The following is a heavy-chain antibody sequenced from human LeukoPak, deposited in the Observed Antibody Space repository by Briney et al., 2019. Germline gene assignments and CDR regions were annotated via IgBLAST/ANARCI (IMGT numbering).Heavy chain of an antibody. V-gene: IGHV3-21*01. CDR1: GFTFSSFG. J-gene: IGHJ5*02. Sequence: PGGSLRLSCAASGFTFSSFGMHWVRQAPGKGLEWVSSISGSSSYIYYADSVKGRFTISRDNAKNSLYLQMTSLRAEDTAVYYCARDRPEGSGRYQGRFDPWGQGTLVTVSS. CDR3: ARDRPEGSGRYQGRFDP. CDR2: ISGSSSYI. D-gene: IGHD6-19*01.